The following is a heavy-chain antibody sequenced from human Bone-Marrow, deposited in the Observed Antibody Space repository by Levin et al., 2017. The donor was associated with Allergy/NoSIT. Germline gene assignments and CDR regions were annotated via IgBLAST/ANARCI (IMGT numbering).Heavy chain of an antibody. V-gene: IGHV4-59*01. CDR1: GGSISSYF. J-gene: IGHJ4*02. D-gene: IGHD3-10*01. CDR2: IYSSGNT. Sequence: PSETLSLTCTVSGGSISSYFLSWIRQPPGKGLEWIGYIYSSGNTKYNPSLKNRVTISIDTSKNQVSLRLDSVTAADTAGYYCARDLSGTYFTFDSWGQGTRVTVSS. CDR3: ARDLSGTYFTFDS.